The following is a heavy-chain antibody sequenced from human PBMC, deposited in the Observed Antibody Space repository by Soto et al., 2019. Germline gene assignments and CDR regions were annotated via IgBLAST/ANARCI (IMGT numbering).Heavy chain of an antibody. CDR1: GFTFIDYN. V-gene: IGHV3-21*01. D-gene: IGHD3-10*01. CDR2: ISGSSSYI. J-gene: IGHJ4*02. Sequence: PGGSPRLSCAASGFTFIDYNMNWVRQAPGKGLEWVSSISGSSSYIYYADSMKGRFTISRDNAKNSLYLQMNSLRAEDTAVYYCARDRAFSFDSWGQGTLVTVSS. CDR3: ARDRAFSFDS.